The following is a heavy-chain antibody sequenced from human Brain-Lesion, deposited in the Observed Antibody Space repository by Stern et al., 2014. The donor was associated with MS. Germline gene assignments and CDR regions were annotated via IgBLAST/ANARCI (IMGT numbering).Heavy chain of an antibody. V-gene: IGHV4-4*02. D-gene: IGHD6-13*01. Sequence: MQLVESGPGLVKPSGTLSLTCAVSGGSISSSNWWSWVRQSPGKGLEWIGESDHSGSTIYNPSLQSRVTVSVDKSKNRFPPNLRSVTASDTAVYFCARFPASRPHVFDSWGQGTLVTVSS. J-gene: IGHJ4*02. CDR3: ARFPASRPHVFDS. CDR2: SDHSGST. CDR1: GGSISSSNW.